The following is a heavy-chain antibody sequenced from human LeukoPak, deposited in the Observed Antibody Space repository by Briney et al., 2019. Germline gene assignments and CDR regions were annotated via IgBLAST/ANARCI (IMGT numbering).Heavy chain of an antibody. CDR2: MNPNSGNT. J-gene: IGHJ6*03. V-gene: IGHV1-8*01. CDR1: GYTFTSYD. Sequence: ASVKVSFKASGYTFTSYDINWVRQATGQGLEWMGWMNPNSGNTGYAQKFQGRVTMTRNTSISTAYMELSSLRSEDTAVYYCARGRRRAIFGVVITTYYYYYMDVWGKGTTVTVSS. CDR3: ARGRRRAIFGVVITTYYYYYMDV. D-gene: IGHD3-3*01.